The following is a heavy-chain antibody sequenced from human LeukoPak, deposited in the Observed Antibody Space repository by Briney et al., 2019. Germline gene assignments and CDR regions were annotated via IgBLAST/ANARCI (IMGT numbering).Heavy chain of an antibody. CDR2: IYTSGST. CDR1: GGSINNYF. J-gene: IGHJ4*02. Sequence: PSETLSLTCTVSGGSINNYFWSWIRQPAGKGLEWIGRIYTSGSTNYNPSLKSPVTMSIDTSKNQFSLKVTSVTDADTAVYCCARDPYNNSPFDYWGQGILVTVSS. V-gene: IGHV4-4*07. CDR3: ARDPYNNSPFDY. D-gene: IGHD4-11*01.